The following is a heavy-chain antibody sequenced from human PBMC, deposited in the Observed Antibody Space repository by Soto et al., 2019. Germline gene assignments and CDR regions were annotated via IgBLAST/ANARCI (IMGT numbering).Heavy chain of an antibody. Sequence: VQMVQSGAEVKKPGASVTVSCKASGYSFTSYGISWVRQAPGQGLERMGWISPYNGKRIDVEKRQDRVIMTTDSSMTTAYMELRSLRSDDTAVYYCARDPGLGSGDFWGGLCPRPDYGMDVWGLGTTVTVSS. CDR3: ARDPGLGSGDFWGGLCPRPDYGMDV. V-gene: IGHV1-18*01. J-gene: IGHJ6*02. D-gene: IGHD3-3*01. CDR1: GYSFTSYG. CDR2: ISPYNGKR.